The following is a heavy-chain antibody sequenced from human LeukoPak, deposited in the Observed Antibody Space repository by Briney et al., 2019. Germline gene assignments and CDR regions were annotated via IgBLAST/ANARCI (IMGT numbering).Heavy chain of an antibody. CDR1: GFTFSTYA. V-gene: IGHV3-23*01. Sequence: QTGGSLGLSCAASGFTFSTYAMSWVRQAPGKGLEWVSTISTSGRSTYYADSVKGRFTISRDNSKNTLFLQMNSLRAEDTAVYYCARDYGGNAGYWGQGTLVTVSS. D-gene: IGHD4-23*01. J-gene: IGHJ4*02. CDR3: ARDYGGNAGY. CDR2: ISTSGRST.